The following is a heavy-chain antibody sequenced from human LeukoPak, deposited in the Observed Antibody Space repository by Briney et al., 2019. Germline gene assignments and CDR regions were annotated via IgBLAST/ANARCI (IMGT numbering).Heavy chain of an antibody. CDR1: GFVFSASY. V-gene: IGHV3-7*01. CDR3: VRGGTYWTVS. J-gene: IGHJ5*01. Sequence: GGSLRLSCAASGFVFSASYMSWVRKAPGKGLEWVATIKPDGSEEYHVDSVSGRFTISRDNTNDSLFLQMNSLRVDDTAVYYCVRGGTYWTVSWGQGTLVNVS. CDR2: IKPDGSEE.